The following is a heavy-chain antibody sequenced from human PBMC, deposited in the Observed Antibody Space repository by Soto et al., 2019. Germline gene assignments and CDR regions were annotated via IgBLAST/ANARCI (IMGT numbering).Heavy chain of an antibody. D-gene: IGHD5-18*01. Sequence: GGSLRLSCAASGFTFSSYGMHWVRQAPGKGLEWVAVIWYDGSNKYYADSVKGRFTISRDNSKNTLYLQMNSLRAEDTAVYYCARDRHTAMVQSPVDYWGQGTLVTVSS. J-gene: IGHJ4*02. CDR1: GFTFSSYG. CDR3: ARDRHTAMVQSPVDY. CDR2: IWYDGSNK. V-gene: IGHV3-33*01.